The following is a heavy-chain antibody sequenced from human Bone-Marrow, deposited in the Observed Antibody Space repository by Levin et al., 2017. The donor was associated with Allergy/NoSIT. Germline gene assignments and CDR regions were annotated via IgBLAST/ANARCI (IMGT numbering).Heavy chain of an antibody. CDR2: INIDGSST. D-gene: IGHD3-10*01. V-gene: IGHV3-74*03. Sequence: GESLKISCAGSGFTFSSHWMEWVRQVPGEGLVCVSRINIDGSSTTYADSVKGRFTISRDNAKNTLYLQMNSLRVEDTAVYFCARDSSGTYWGQGTLVTVSS. J-gene: IGHJ4*02. CDR3: ARDSSGTY. CDR1: GFTFSSHW.